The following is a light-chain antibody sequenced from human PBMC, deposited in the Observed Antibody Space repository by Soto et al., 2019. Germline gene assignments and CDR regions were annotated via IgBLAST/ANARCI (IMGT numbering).Light chain of an antibody. CDR2: DAS. V-gene: IGKV1-5*01. CDR3: QQYHNYPRT. J-gene: IGKJ1*01. Sequence: DIQMTQSPSTLSASIGDRVTITCRASESIRTWLAWYQHKPGKAPKFLIYDASSLESGVPSRFSGSGSGIEFTLTISNLQLDDFATYFCQQYHNYPRTFGQGTKVDIK. CDR1: ESIRTW.